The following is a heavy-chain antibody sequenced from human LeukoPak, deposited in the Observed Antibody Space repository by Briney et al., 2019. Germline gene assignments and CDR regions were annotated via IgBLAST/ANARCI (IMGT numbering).Heavy chain of an antibody. J-gene: IGHJ4*02. D-gene: IGHD6-6*01. CDR2: INPNSGGT. Sequence: ASVKVSCKASGYTFTGYYMHWVRQAPGRGLEWMGWINPNSGGTNYAQKFQGRVTMTRDTSISTAYMELSRLRSDDTAVYYCARAVSSSSQYFDYWGQGTLVTVSS. V-gene: IGHV1-2*02. CDR3: ARAVSSSSQYFDY. CDR1: GYTFTGYY.